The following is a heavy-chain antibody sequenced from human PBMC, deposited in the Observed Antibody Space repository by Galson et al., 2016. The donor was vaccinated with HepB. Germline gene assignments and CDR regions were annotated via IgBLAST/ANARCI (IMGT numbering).Heavy chain of an antibody. Sequence: SETLSLTCTVSGFSISSGFHWGWIRQPPGKGLEFIGTVYHSGSAYSNPSLKSRVTLSVDTSKNQLSLRLSSVTAAATAVYFCARGRYSYGCMDYWGQGSLVAVSS. J-gene: IGHJ4*02. CDR3: ARGRYSYGCMDY. V-gene: IGHV4-38-2*02. CDR1: GFSISSGFH. CDR2: VYHSGSA. D-gene: IGHD5-12*01.